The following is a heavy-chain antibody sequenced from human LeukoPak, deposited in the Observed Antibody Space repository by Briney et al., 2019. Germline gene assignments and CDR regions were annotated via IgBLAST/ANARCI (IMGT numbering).Heavy chain of an antibody. CDR1: GYSISSGYY. D-gene: IGHD3-10*01. Sequence: PSETLSLTCTVSGYSISSGYYWGWIRQSPGQGLEWIGNIHHSGNIYYNVSLKSRVTISVHTSNTQFSLNLNSVTAADTAVYYCARDRGGLDAFDIWGQGTMVTVSS. CDR3: ARDRGGLDAFDI. J-gene: IGHJ3*02. V-gene: IGHV4-38-2*02. CDR2: IHHSGNI.